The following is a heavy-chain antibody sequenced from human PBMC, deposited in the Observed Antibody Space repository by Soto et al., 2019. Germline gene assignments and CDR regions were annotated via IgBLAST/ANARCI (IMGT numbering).Heavy chain of an antibody. CDR1: GGTFSSYA. CDR3: HYYDSSGYYKDY. J-gene: IGHJ4*02. D-gene: IGHD3-22*01. Sequence: GASVKVSCKASGGTFSSYAISWVRQAPGQGLEWMGGIIPIFGTANYAQKFQGRVTITADESTSTAYMELSSLRSEDTAVYYLHYYDSSGYYKDYWGQGTLVTVSS. V-gene: IGHV1-69*13. CDR2: IIPIFGTA.